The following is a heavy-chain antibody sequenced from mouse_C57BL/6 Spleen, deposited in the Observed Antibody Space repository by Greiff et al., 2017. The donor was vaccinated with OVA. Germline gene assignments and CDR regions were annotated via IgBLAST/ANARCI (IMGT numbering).Heavy chain of an antibody. Sequence: QVQLQQSGAELVKPGASVKMSCKASGYTFTSYWITWVKQRPGQGLEWIGDIYPGSGSTNYNEKFKSKATLTVDTSSSTAYMQLSSLTSEDSAVYYCARKRYYDYGGNYFDYWGQGTTLTVSS. J-gene: IGHJ2*01. CDR3: ARKRYYDYGGNYFDY. D-gene: IGHD2-4*01. CDR2: IYPGSGST. V-gene: IGHV1-55*01. CDR1: GYTFTSYW.